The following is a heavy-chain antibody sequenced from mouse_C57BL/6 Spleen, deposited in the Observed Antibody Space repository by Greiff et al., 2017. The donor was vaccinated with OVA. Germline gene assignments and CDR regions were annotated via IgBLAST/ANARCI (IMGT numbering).Heavy chain of an antibody. CDR3: ARDHYYGSSGFAY. CDR1: GYSITSGYY. V-gene: IGHV3-6*01. Sequence: DVQLQESGPGLVKPSQSLSLTCSVTGYSITSGYYWNWIRQFPGNKLEWMGYISYDGSNNYNPSLKNRISITRDTSKNQFFLKLNSVTTEDTATYYCARDHYYGSSGFAYWGQGTLVTVSA. CDR2: ISYDGSN. J-gene: IGHJ3*01. D-gene: IGHD1-1*01.